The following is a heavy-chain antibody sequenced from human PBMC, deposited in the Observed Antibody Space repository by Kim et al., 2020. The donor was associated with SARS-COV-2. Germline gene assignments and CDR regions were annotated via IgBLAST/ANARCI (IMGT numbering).Heavy chain of an antibody. D-gene: IGHD6-25*01. V-gene: IGHV4-59*13. CDR1: GGSISSYY. CDR3: ARAKSAFNAFDI. J-gene: IGHJ3*02. Sequence: SETLSLTCTVSGGSISSYYLSWIRQPPGKGLEWIGYIYYSGSTNYNPSLKSRVTISVDTSKNQFSLKLSSVTAADTAVYYCARAKSAFNAFDIWGQGTMVTVAS. CDR2: IYYSGST.